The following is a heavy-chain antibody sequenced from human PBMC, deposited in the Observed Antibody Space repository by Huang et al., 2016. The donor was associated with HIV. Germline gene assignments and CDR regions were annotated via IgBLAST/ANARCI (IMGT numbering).Heavy chain of an antibody. J-gene: IGHJ4*02. CDR1: GDSISSGGYY. V-gene: IGHV4-30-4*08. CDR3: ARAPATHSVFFY. Sequence: QVQLQESGPGLVKPSQTLSLTCTVSGDSISSGGYYWTWIRQSPAEGLEGIGYCDYSGSIDYNPSLKSRVSISIDAFKNRVSLKLKSVTVADTAVYYCARAPATHSVFFYWGQGTLVTVSA. D-gene: IGHD3-3*01. CDR2: CDYSGSI.